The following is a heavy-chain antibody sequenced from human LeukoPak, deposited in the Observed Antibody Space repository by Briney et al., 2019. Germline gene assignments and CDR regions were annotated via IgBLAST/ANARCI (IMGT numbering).Heavy chain of an antibody. CDR2: IYTSGST. Sequence: SQTLSLTCTVSGGSISSGSYYWSWIRQPAGKGLEWIGRIYTSGSTNYNPSLKSRVTISVDTSKNQFSLKLSSVTAADTAVYYCARGGYSSGWTRFDYWGQGTLVTVSS. D-gene: IGHD6-19*01. CDR1: GGSISSGSYY. V-gene: IGHV4-61*02. J-gene: IGHJ4*02. CDR3: ARGGYSSGWTRFDY.